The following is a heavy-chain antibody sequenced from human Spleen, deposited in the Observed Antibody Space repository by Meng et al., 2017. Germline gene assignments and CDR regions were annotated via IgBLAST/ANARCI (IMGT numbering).Heavy chain of an antibody. Sequence: GGSLRPSCAASGFTFSTYSMNWVRQAPGKGLEWVSSITSSGANMYYADSLKGRFTISRDNAPTSLYLQMDSLRAEDTAVYYCARDRYGIHTYNWFDPWGQGTLVTVSS. J-gene: IGHJ5*02. CDR2: ITSSGANM. CDR1: GFTFSTYS. D-gene: IGHD1-1*01. CDR3: ARDRYGIHTYNWFDP. V-gene: IGHV3-21*01.